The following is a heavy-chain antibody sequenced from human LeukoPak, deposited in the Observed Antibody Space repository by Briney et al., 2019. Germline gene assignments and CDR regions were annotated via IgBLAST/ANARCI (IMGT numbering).Heavy chain of an antibody. D-gene: IGHD1-26*01. CDR3: ARMPEWELLFLYF. CDR1: GGSISSSNW. J-gene: IGHJ4*01. CDR2: IYHSGST. V-gene: IGHV4-4*02. Sequence: PSETLSLTCAVSGGSISSSNWWSWVRQPPGKGLEWIGEIYHSGSTNYNPSLKSRVTISVDTSKNQFSLKLSSVTAADTAVYYCARMPEWELLFLYFLGQGNLVTVSS.